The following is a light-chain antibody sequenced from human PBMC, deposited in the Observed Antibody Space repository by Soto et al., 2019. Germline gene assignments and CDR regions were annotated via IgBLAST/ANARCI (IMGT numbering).Light chain of an antibody. J-gene: IGKJ4*01. CDR3: EYYGNAII. V-gene: IGKV3-20*01. CDR1: QSVSSSY. CDR2: GAS. Sequence: EIVLTQSPGTLSLSPGERATLSCRASQSVSSSYLAWYQQKPGQAPRLLIYGASSRATGIPDRFSGSGSGTDFTLTFSRLEPEDFAVYYCEYYGNAIIFGGGTKV.